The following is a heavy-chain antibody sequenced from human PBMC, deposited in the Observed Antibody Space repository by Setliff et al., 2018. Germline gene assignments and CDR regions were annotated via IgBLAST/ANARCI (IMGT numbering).Heavy chain of an antibody. CDR2: ISPYNGVT. J-gene: IGHJ3*02. V-gene: IGHV1-18*01. Sequence: GASVKVSCKTSGYTFTNYGITWVRQAPGQGLEWMGWISPYNGVTSYAQRFQGRVTMTTDTSTSAAYLELMSLRSDDTAVYYCAISSLSICSGDTCPNAFDIWGQGTMVTVSS. CDR1: GYTFTNYG. D-gene: IGHD2-15*01. CDR3: AISSLSICSGDTCPNAFDI.